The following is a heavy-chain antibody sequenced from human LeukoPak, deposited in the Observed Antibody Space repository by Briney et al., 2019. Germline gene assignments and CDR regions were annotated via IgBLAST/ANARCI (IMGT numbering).Heavy chain of an antibody. V-gene: IGHV3-23*01. CDR3: AKVQPYSSRPPPAWYFDY. D-gene: IGHD6-13*01. Sequence: QPGGSLRLSCAASGFTFSSYAMSWVRQAPGKGLEWVSAISGSGGSTYYADSVKGRFTISRDNSKNTLYLQMNSLRAEDTAVYYCAKVQPYSSRPPPAWYFDYWGQGTLVTVSS. J-gene: IGHJ4*02. CDR2: ISGSGGST. CDR1: GFTFSSYA.